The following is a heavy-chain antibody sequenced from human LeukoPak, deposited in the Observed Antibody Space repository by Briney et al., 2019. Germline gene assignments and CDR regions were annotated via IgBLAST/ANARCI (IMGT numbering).Heavy chain of an antibody. V-gene: IGHV3-7*04. CDR3: ERGTIAAARYYYFDY. CDR1: GFTFSSYR. CDR2: IKQDGSEK. J-gene: IGHJ4*02. D-gene: IGHD6-13*01. Sequence: QPGGSLRLSCAASGFTFSSYRMSWLRQAPGKGLEWVANIKQDGSEKYYVDSVKGRFTISRDSAKNSLYLQMNSLRAEDTAVYYCERGTIAAARYYYFDYWGQGTQVTVSS.